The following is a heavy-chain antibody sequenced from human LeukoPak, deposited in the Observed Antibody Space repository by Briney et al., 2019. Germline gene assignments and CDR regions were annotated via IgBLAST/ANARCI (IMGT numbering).Heavy chain of an antibody. CDR3: AREVSEGFDF. CDR1: GFTFSIYA. D-gene: IGHD3-22*01. J-gene: IGHJ4*02. CDR2: FGTRSTSI. V-gene: IGHV3-21*01. Sequence: PGGSLRLSCAASGFTFSIYAMSWVRQAPGKGLEWVSSFGTRSTSIYHAGSVKGRFAISRDNAKNSLYLQMNSLRAEDTALYYCAREVSEGFDFWGQGTLVTVSS.